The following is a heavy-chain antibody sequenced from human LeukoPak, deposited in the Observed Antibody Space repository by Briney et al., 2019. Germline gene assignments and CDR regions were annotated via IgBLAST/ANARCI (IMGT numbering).Heavy chain of an antibody. CDR2: INSDGSST. D-gene: IGHD2-2*01. Sequence: VGSLRLSCAASGFTFSSYWMHWVRQAPGKGLVWVSRINSDGSSTSYADSVKGRFTISRDNAKNTLYLQMNSLRAEDTAVYYCAREGVVPAEWDYYYYMDVWGKGTTVTVSS. V-gene: IGHV3-74*01. J-gene: IGHJ6*03. CDR3: AREGVVPAEWDYYYYMDV. CDR1: GFTFSSYW.